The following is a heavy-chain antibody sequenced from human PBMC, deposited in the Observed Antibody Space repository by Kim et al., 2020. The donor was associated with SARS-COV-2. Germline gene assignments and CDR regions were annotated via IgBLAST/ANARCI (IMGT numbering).Heavy chain of an antibody. CDR2: FSSGSGGLT. V-gene: IGHV3-23*01. Sequence: GGSLRLSCTASGFTFINYAMSWVRQAPGKGLEWVSAFSSGSGGLTYYADSMKGRFTISRDNSKNTLYLQMNNLRAEDTAVYYCAKDYRSGYSGYDIGDWG. CDR3: AKDYRSGYSGYDIGD. D-gene: IGHD5-12*01. J-gene: IGHJ1*01. CDR1: GFTFINYA.